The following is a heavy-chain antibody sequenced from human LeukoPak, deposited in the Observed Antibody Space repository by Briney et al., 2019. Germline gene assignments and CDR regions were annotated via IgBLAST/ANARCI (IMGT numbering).Heavy chain of an antibody. D-gene: IGHD3-9*01. J-gene: IGHJ4*02. V-gene: IGHV3-48*04. Sequence: PGGSLSLSCAASGFPFSSYSMNWVRQAPGKGLEWVSYISSSSSTIYYADSVKGRFTISRDNAKNSLYLQMNSLRAEDTAVYYCAIERSDILTGYYKWQDDYWGQGTLVTVSS. CDR1: GFPFSSYS. CDR2: ISSSSSTI. CDR3: AIERSDILTGYYKWQDDY.